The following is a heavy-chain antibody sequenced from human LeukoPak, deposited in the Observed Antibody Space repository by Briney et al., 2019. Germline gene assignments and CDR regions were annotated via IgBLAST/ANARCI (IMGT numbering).Heavy chain of an antibody. CDR1: GYTFSNYD. CDR3: ARGLRSDY. V-gene: IGHV1-8*01. D-gene: IGHD3-16*02. J-gene: IGHJ4*02. CDR2: MNPNSGRR. Sequence: GASVKVSCKASGYTFSNYDINWVRQAPGQGLEWMGWMNPNSGRRAYAQKFQGRVTMTRNSSINTGYMELTSLRSDDTAVYYCARGLRSDYWGKGTLVTVSS.